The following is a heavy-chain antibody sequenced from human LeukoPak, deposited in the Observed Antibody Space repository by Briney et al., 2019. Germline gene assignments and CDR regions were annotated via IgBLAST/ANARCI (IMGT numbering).Heavy chain of an antibody. Sequence: SETLSLTCTVSGGSISSGGYYWSWIRQHPGKGLEWIGYIYYSGSTYYNPSLKSRVTISVDTSKNQFSLKLSSVTAADTAVYYCAREAYSSSSKISSGIDYWAREPWSPSPQ. CDR3: AREAYSSSSKISSGIDY. D-gene: IGHD6-6*01. J-gene: IGHJ4*02. CDR2: IYYSGST. V-gene: IGHV4-31*03. CDR1: GGSISSGGYY.